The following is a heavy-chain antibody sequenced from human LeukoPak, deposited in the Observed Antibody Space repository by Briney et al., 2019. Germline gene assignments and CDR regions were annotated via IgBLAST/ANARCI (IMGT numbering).Heavy chain of an antibody. CDR3: AREGFIAAAGTGDAFDI. CDR2: INHSGST. D-gene: IGHD6-13*01. J-gene: IGHJ3*02. V-gene: IGHV4-34*01. Sequence: SETLSLTCAVYGGSFSGYYWSWIRQPPGKGLEWIGEINHSGSTNYNPSLKSRVTISVDTSKNRFSLKLSSVTAADTAVYYCAREGFIAAAGTGDAFDIWGQGTMVTVSS. CDR1: GGSFSGYY.